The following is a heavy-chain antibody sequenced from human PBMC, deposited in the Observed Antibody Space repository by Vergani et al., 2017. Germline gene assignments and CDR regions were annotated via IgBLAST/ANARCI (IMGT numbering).Heavy chain of an antibody. D-gene: IGHD2-2*01. V-gene: IGHV3-48*03. J-gene: IGHJ6*02. CDR2: ISSSGSTI. Sequence: VQLVQSGAEVKKPGSSVKVSCKASGGTFSSYEMNWVRQAPGKGLEWVSYISSSGSTISYADSVKGRFTLSRDNAKNSLYLQMNSLRAEDTAVYYCARDSPLVVPAAIFYYYYGMDVWGQGTTVTVSS. CDR3: ARDSPLVVPAAIFYYYYGMDV. CDR1: GGTFSSYE.